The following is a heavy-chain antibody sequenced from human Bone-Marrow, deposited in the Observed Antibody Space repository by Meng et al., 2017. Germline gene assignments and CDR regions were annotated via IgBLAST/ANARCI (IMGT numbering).Heavy chain of an antibody. J-gene: IGHJ4*02. V-gene: IGHV6-1*01. D-gene: IGHD3-10*01. CDR1: GDSVPSNRTA. Sequence: QVQLQQSGPGLVKTSQTLSLTCSISGDSVPSNRTAWNWIRQSPSRGLEWLGRTYYRSKWSNDYAVSVRSRITINPDTSQNQFSLQLNSVTPEDTAVYYCVRSHSGFLDYWGQGTLVTVSS. CDR2: TYYRSKWSN. CDR3: VRSHSGFLDY.